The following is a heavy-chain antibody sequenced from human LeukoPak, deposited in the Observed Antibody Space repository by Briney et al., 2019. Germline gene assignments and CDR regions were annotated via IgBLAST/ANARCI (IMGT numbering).Heavy chain of an antibody. CDR3: AKDFFPPYCSGGGCYSGYFDY. J-gene: IGHJ4*02. CDR1: GFTFYDYA. D-gene: IGHD2-15*01. V-gene: IGHV3-43*02. CDR2: ISGDGGTT. Sequence: PGGSLRLFCAASGFTFYDYAMHWVRQAPGKGLEWVSLISGDGGTTYYADSVQGRSTISRDNSKNSLYLQMNSLRTEDTALYYCAKDFFPPYCSGGGCYSGYFDYWGQGTLVTVSS.